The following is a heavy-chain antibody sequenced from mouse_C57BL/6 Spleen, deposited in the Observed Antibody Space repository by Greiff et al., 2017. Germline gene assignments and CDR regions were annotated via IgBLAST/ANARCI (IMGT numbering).Heavy chain of an antibody. CDR3: AINGVLLFAY. D-gene: IGHD2-14*01. V-gene: IGHV2-2*01. CDR1: GFSLTSYG. J-gene: IGHJ3*01. Sequence: QVQLKQSGPGLVQPSQSLSITCTVSGFSLTSYGVHWVRQSPGKGLEWLGVIWSGGSTDYNAAFISRLSISKDNSKSQVFFKMNRLQADDTAIYYCAINGVLLFAYWGQGTLVTVSA. CDR2: IWSGGST.